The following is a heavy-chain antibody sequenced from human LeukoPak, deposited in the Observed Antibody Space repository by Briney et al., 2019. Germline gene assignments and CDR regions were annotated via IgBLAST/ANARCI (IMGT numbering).Heavy chain of an antibody. CDR2: INSDGSST. V-gene: IGHV3-74*01. CDR3: ARDAGDCGGDCPRWFDP. J-gene: IGHJ5*02. Sequence: GGSLRLSCAASGFTLSSYWMHWVRQAPGKGLVWVSHINSDGSSTRYADSVKGRFTISRDNAKNTLYLQMNSLRGEDTAVYYCARDAGDCGGDCPRWFDPWGQGTLVTVSP. CDR1: GFTLSSYW. D-gene: IGHD2-21*02.